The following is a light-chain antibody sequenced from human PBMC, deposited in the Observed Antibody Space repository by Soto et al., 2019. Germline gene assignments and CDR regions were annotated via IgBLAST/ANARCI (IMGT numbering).Light chain of an antibody. CDR1: SSDVGIYNY. V-gene: IGLV2-14*01. J-gene: IGLJ1*01. CDR3: SSYTTSSTRV. Sequence: QSALTQPASVSGSPGQSIAISCTGSSSDVGIYNYVSWYQQHPGKVPILIIYEVTNRPSGVSNRFSGSKSGNTASLTISGLQAEDEADYYCSSYTTSSTRVFGTGTKLTVL. CDR2: EVT.